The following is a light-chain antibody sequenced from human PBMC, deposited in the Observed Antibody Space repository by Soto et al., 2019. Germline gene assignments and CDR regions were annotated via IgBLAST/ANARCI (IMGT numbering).Light chain of an antibody. Sequence: ETVLTQSTATLSVSPGERATFSCKASQSVTTNLAWYQQKPGQVPRLLIYGASTRASGIPARFSGSGSGTEFTLRLSSMPSEDFAISHWQQYNSWPYNFGQGTKLEIK. J-gene: IGKJ2*01. CDR3: QQYNSWPYN. V-gene: IGKV3-15*01. CDR2: GAS. CDR1: QSVTTN.